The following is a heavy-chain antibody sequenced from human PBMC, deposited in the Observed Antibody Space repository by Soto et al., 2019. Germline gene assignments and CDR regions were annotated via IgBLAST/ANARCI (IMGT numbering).Heavy chain of an antibody. D-gene: IGHD1-1*01. Sequence: QVHLVQSGAEVKCPGSAVKVSCKVSGAGDTFSNYGLNWMRQAPGQGLEWMGGTIPAFGTANYAQKFQGRVSITADTSTTTAYMELSSLRSDDTAVYYCWRHDKTALPPLDSWSQETLVSVSS. CDR3: WRHDKTALPPLDS. CDR2: TIPAFGTA. CDR1: GAGDTFSNYG. V-gene: IGHV1-69*06. J-gene: IGHJ4*02.